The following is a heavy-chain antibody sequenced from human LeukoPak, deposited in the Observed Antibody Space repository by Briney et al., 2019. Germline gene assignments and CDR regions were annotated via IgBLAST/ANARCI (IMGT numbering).Heavy chain of an antibody. CDR2: ISISGSTI. D-gene: IGHD6-13*01. CDR3: SGHLSSHWFDY. J-gene: IGHJ4*02. CDR1: GSTLSSYT. Sequence: GGSLRLSCSASGSTLSSYTVTWVRQDPGKGLEGISYISISGSTIFYADSVKGRFPISRDKAKNSVSLQINSLRAEDTAVYYCSGHLSSHWFDYWGQGTLVTVSS. V-gene: IGHV3-48*01.